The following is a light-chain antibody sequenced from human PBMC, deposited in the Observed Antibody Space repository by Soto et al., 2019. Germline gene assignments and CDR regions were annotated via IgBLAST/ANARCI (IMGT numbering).Light chain of an antibody. J-gene: IGKJ5*01. CDR3: QQSYNTTIT. CDR2: AAS. Sequence: DIQMTQSPSSLSASLCDRVTITLRASQTIRNYLNWYPQTXGRAPEXXVYAASNLQSGVPSRFTGSGSGTHFTLTISGLEPADFATYVCQQSYNTTITFGQGTRLEIK. V-gene: IGKV1-39*01. CDR1: QTIRNY.